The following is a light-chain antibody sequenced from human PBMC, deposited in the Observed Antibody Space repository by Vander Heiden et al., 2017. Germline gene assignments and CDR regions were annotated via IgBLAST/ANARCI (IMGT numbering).Light chain of an antibody. CDR3: QQYDNLPPGFT. CDR1: QDSSNY. CDR2: DEA. Sequence: DIQMTQSPSSLSASVGDRVTITCPASQDSSNYLNWYQQKPGKAPKLLIYDEANLETGVPSRVSGSGSGTEFTFTISSLQPEDIATYDCQQYDNLPPGFTFGPGTKVDIK. J-gene: IGKJ3*01. V-gene: IGKV1-33*01.